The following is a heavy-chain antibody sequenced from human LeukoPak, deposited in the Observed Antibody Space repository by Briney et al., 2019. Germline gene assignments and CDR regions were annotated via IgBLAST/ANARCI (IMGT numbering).Heavy chain of an antibody. V-gene: IGHV1-2*06. D-gene: IGHD3-10*01. CDR1: GGTFSSYT. J-gene: IGHJ6*03. Sequence: GASVKVSCKASGGTFSSYTISWVRQAPGQGLEWMGRINPNSGGTNYAQKFQGRVTMTRDTSISTAYMELSRLRSDDTAVYYCAARGGFGELLSTYYYYYYYMDVWGKGTTVTVSS. CDR3: AARGGFGELLSTYYYYYYYMDV. CDR2: INPNSGGT.